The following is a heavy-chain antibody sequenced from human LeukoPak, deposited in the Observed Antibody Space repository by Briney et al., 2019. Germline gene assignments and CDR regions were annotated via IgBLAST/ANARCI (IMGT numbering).Heavy chain of an antibody. CDR3: ATGRIQLWYAY. D-gene: IGHD5-18*01. V-gene: IGHV3-53*01. Sequence: GGSLRLSCAASGFTLSSNYMSWVRPAPGKGLEWVSLLDSGGGAFYADSMKGRFTISRDNSKNTLYLQMNSLRAEDTAVYYCATGRIQLWYAYWGHGTLVTVSS. CDR2: LDSGGGA. J-gene: IGHJ4*01. CDR1: GFTLSSNY.